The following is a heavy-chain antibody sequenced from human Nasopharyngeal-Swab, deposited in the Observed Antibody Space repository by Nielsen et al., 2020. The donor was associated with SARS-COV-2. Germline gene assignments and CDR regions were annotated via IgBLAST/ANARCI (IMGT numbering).Heavy chain of an antibody. J-gene: IGHJ3*02. CDR3: AKAMTLRWRDAFDI. Sequence: GESLKISCAASRFTFSNYGMHWVRQAPGRGLEWVAVISYDGSYQYYGDSVKGRFAISRDNSKTTLYLQMNSLRAEDTVVYYCAKAMTLRWRDAFDIWGQGTMVTVSS. CDR1: RFTFSNYG. V-gene: IGHV3-30*18. D-gene: IGHD3-22*01. CDR2: ISYDGSYQ.